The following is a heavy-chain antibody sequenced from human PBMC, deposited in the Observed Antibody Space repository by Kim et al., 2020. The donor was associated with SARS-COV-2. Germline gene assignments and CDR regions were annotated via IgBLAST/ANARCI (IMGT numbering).Heavy chain of an antibody. D-gene: IGHD6-13*01. CDR1: GGTFSSYA. CDR2: IIPIFGTA. J-gene: IGHJ4*02. V-gene: IGHV1-69*13. CDR3: ARGNRPGYSSSWYYFDY. Sequence: SVKVSCKASGGTFSSYAISWVRQAPGQGLEWMGGIIPIFGTANYAQKFQGRVTITADESTSTAYMELSSLRSEDTAVYYCARGNRPGYSSSWYYFDYWGQGTLVTVSS.